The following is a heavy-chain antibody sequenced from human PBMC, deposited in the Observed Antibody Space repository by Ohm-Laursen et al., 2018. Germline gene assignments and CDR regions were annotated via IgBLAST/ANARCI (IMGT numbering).Heavy chain of an antibody. CDR2: ISWNSGSI. Sequence: LRLSCAASGFTFDDYAMHWVRQAPGKGLEWVSGISWNSGSIGYADSVKGRFTISRDNAKNSLYLQMNSLRAEDTALYYCAKDSIAAAAKNYFDYWGRGTLVTVSS. CDR1: GFTFDDYA. J-gene: IGHJ4*01. V-gene: IGHV3-9*01. CDR3: AKDSIAAAAKNYFDY. D-gene: IGHD6-13*01.